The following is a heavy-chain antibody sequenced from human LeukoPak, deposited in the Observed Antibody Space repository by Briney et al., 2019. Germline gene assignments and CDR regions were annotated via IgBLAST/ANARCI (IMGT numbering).Heavy chain of an antibody. D-gene: IGHD4-17*01. V-gene: IGHV3-21*01. CDR1: GFTFSSYS. J-gene: IGHJ4*02. Sequence: GGSLRLSCAASGFTFSSYSMNWVRQAPGKGLEWVSSISSSSSYIYYADSVKGRFTISRDNAKNSLYLQMNSLRAEDTAVYYCATDGDDYGDYVSYWGQGTLVTVSS. CDR2: ISSSSSYI. CDR3: ATDGDDYGDYVSY.